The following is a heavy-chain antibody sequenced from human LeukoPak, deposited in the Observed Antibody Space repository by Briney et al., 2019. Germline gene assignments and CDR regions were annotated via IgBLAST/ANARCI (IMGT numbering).Heavy chain of an antibody. V-gene: IGHV3-33*01. CDR1: GFTFSSYG. D-gene: IGHD2-2*01. J-gene: IGHJ4*02. CDR3: ARSPLVVPSLTGYFDY. Sequence: PGRSLRLSCAASGFTFSSYGMHWVRQAPGKGLEGVAVIWYDGSNKYYADSVKGRFTISRDNSKNTLYLQMTSLRAEDTAVYYCARSPLVVPSLTGYFDYWGQGTLVSVSS. CDR2: IWYDGSNK.